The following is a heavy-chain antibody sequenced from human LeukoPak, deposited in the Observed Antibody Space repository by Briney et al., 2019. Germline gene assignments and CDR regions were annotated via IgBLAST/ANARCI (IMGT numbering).Heavy chain of an antibody. Sequence: GGSLRLSCAASGFTFSSYAMHWVRQAPGKGLEWVAVISYDGSNKYYADSVKGRFTISRDNAKNSLYLQMNSLRAEDTAVYYCARRAGMVRGENYYYYMDVWGKGTTVTISS. D-gene: IGHD3-10*01. CDR3: ARRAGMVRGENYYYYMDV. CDR1: GFTFSSYA. J-gene: IGHJ6*03. V-gene: IGHV3-30*04. CDR2: ISYDGSNK.